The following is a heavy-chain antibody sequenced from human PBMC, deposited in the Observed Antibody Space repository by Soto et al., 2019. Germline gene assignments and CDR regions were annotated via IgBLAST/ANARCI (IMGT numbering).Heavy chain of an antibody. Sequence: GGSLRLSCAASGFTFSSYSMNWVRQAPGKGLEWVSYISSSSSTIYYADSVKGRFTISRDNAKNSLYLQMNSLRDEDTAVYYCALPIGYYYDSSGYYFDYWGQGTLVTVSS. CDR1: GFTFSSYS. CDR2: ISSSSSTI. CDR3: ALPIGYYYDSSGYYFDY. D-gene: IGHD3-22*01. V-gene: IGHV3-48*02. J-gene: IGHJ4*02.